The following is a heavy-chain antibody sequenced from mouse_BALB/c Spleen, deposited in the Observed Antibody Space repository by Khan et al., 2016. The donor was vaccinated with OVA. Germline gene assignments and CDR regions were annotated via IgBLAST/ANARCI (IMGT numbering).Heavy chain of an antibody. Sequence: MQLEESGAELVKPGASVKLSCTASGFNIKDTYMHWVKQRPEQGLEWIGRIDPANGNTKYDPKFQGKATITADTSSNTAYLQLSSLPSEDTAVYYCARDYWDVFAYWGQGTLVTVSA. CDR2: IDPANGNT. CDR1: GFNIKDTY. D-gene: IGHD4-1*01. J-gene: IGHJ3*01. V-gene: IGHV14-3*02. CDR3: ARDYWDVFAY.